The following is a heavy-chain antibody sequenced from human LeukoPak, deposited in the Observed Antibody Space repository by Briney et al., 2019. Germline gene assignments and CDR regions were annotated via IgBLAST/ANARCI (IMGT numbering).Heavy chain of an antibody. CDR1: GGSFSGYY. J-gene: IGHJ4*02. D-gene: IGHD4-23*01. V-gene: IGHV4-38-2*01. CDR3: ARTIGATTVVLFDY. CDR2: IYHSGTT. Sequence: SETLSLTCAVYGGSFSGYYWSWIRQPPGKGLEWIGSIYHSGTTYYNPSLKSRVTISVDTSKNQFSLKLSSVTAADTAVYYCARTIGATTVVLFDYWGQGTLVTVSS.